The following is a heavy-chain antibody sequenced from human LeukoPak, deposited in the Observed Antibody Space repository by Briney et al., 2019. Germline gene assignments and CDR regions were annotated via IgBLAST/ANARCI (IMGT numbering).Heavy chain of an antibody. J-gene: IGHJ2*01. CDR3: ARAGDGYNWYFDL. Sequence: ASVKVSCKASGYTFTGYYMHWVRKAPGQGLEGMGWINPNNGGTNYAPQFQGRVTMTRDTSISTAYMELSRLRSDDTAVYYCARAGDGYNWYFDLWGRGTLVTVSS. CDR1: GYTFTGYY. V-gene: IGHV1-2*02. CDR2: INPNNGGT. D-gene: IGHD5-24*01.